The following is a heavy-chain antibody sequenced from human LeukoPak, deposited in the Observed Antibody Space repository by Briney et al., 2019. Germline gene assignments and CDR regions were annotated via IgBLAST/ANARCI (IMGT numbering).Heavy chain of an antibody. D-gene: IGHD2-2*01. Sequence: ASVKVSCKASGGTFSSYAISWVRQAPGQGLEWMGGIFPIFGTANYAQKFQGRVTITADESTSTAYMELSSLRSEDTAVYYCARDHCSSTSCYYLTDPPFDPWGQGTLVTVSS. CDR3: ARDHCSSTSCYYLTDPPFDP. CDR2: IFPIFGTA. CDR1: GGTFSSYA. J-gene: IGHJ5*02. V-gene: IGHV1-69*01.